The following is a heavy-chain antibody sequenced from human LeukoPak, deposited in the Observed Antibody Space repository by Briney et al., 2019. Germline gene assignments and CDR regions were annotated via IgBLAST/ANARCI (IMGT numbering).Heavy chain of an antibody. CDR1: GDSISSGSYY. V-gene: IGHV4-61*02. CDR2: IYINGGT. CDR3: ARDGNDYGDY. D-gene: IGHD1-1*01. Sequence: PSQTLSLTCTVSGDSISSGSYYWSWIRQPAGKGLEWIGRIYINGGTNYNPSLKSRVTISVDTSRNQLSLKLSSVTAADTAVYYCARDGNDYGDYWGQGTLVTVSS. J-gene: IGHJ4*02.